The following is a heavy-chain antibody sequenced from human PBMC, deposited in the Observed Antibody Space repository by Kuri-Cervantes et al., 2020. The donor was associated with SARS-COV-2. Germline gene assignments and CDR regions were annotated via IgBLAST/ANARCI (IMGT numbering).Heavy chain of an antibody. V-gene: IGHV5-51*01. CDR3: ARPGYCSGGSCYSLYY. Sequence: GESLKISCKGSGYSFTSYWIGWVRQMPGKGLEWMGIIYPGDSDTRYSPSFQGQVTISADKSTSTAYLQWSSLKASDTAMYYCARPGYCSGGSCYSLYYWGQGTLVTVSS. CDR2: IYPGDSDT. J-gene: IGHJ4*02. D-gene: IGHD2-15*01. CDR1: GYSFTSYW.